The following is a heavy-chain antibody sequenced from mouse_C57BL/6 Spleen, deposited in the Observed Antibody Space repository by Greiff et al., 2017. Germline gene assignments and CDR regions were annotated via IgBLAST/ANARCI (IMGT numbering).Heavy chain of an antibody. CDR1: GFTFSDFY. J-gene: IGHJ4*01. CDR2: SRNKANDYTT. CDR3: ARDADGYAMDY. V-gene: IGHV7-1*01. Sequence: DVMLVESGGGLVQSGRSLRLSCATSGFTFSDFYMEWVRQAPGKGLEWIAASRNKANDYTTEYSASVKGRFIVSRDTSQSILYLQMNALRAEDTAIYYCARDADGYAMDYWGQGTSVTVSS. D-gene: IGHD2-3*01.